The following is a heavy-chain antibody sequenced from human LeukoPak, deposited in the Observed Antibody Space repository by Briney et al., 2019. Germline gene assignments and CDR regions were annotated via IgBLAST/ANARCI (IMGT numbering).Heavy chain of an antibody. CDR1: GGSISSSNW. D-gene: IGHD2-15*01. CDR2: IYYSGST. Sequence: SETLSLTCAVSGGSISSSNWWSWVRQPPGKGLEWIGYIYYSGSTNYNPSLKSRVTISVDTSKNQFSLKLSSVTAADTAVYYCARSVEGYCSGGSCYSYYYMDVWGKGTTVTVSS. CDR3: ARSVEGYCSGGSCYSYYYMDV. J-gene: IGHJ6*03. V-gene: IGHV4-4*02.